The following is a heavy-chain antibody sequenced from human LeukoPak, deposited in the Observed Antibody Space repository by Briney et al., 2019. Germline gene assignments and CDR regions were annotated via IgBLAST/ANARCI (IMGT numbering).Heavy chain of an antibody. CDR2: IYYSGST. CDR1: GGSLSSYY. V-gene: IGHV4-59*01. J-gene: IGHJ4*02. CDR3: ARTSTAAGLGYFDY. D-gene: IGHD1-1*01. Sequence: SETLSLTCTVSGGSLSSYYWSWIRQPPGKGLEWIGYIYYSGSTNYSPSLRSRLTISVDTSKNQFSLKLSSVTAADTAVYYCARTSTAAGLGYFDYWGQGTLVTVSS.